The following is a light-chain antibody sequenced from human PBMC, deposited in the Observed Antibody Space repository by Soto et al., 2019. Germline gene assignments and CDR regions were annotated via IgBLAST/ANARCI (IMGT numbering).Light chain of an antibody. CDR3: LQHSDYPFT. J-gene: IGKJ2*01. Sequence: DIQMTQSPSSLSASVGDRVTITCRASQGIRDALGWYQQKPGKVPKRLIYSASSVQNGVPSRFSGSGSETVLTLTISSLQPEDFATYFCLQHSDYPFTFGQGTRLEI. V-gene: IGKV1-17*01. CDR1: QGIRDA. CDR2: SAS.